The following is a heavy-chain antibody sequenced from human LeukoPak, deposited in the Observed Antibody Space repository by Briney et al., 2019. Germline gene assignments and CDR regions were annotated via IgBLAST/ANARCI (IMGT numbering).Heavy chain of an antibody. V-gene: IGHV2-5*01. Sequence: SGPTLVKPTQTLTLTCTFSGLSLSTSGAGVGWIRQPPGKALECLALIYWNDDKRYSPSLKSRLTITKDTSKNQVALTMTNMDPVDAATYYCAHSYYYVSGSYYLFDYWGQGTLVTVSS. CDR3: AHSYYYVSGSYYLFDY. D-gene: IGHD3-10*01. J-gene: IGHJ4*02. CDR1: GLSLSTSGAG. CDR2: IYWNDDK.